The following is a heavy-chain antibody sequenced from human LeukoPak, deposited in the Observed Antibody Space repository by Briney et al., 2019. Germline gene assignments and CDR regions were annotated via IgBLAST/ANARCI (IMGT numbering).Heavy chain of an antibody. CDR3: ARPKYQILRYCTSGGTCYNGNWFDP. CDR1: GFTFSDYY. V-gene: IGHV4-34*01. J-gene: IGHJ5*02. D-gene: IGHD2-15*01. Sequence: GSLRLSCAASGFTFSDYYMSWIRQTPGKGLEWIGEINDSGSTHYNPSLKSRVTILVDTSKNQFSLNLTSVTAADTAMYYCARPKYQILRYCTSGGTCYNGNWFDPWGQGTLVTVSS. CDR2: INDSGST.